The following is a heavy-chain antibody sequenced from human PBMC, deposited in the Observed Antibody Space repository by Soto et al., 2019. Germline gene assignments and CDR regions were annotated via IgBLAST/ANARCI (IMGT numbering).Heavy chain of an antibody. CDR3: ARGTILSGSYLFDY. CDR2: IYHSGST. D-gene: IGHD1-26*01. J-gene: IGHJ4*02. CDR1: GYSISSGYY. V-gene: IGHV4-38-2*01. Sequence: PSETLSLTCAVSGYSISSGYYWGWIRQPPGKGLEWIGSIYHSGSTYYNPSLKSRVTISVDTSKNQFSLKLSSVTAADTAVYYCARGTILSGSYLFDYWGQGTLVTVSS.